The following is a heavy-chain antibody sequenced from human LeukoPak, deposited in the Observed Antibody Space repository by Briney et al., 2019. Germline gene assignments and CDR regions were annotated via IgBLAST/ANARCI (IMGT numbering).Heavy chain of an antibody. V-gene: IGHV1-2*04. CDR3: ARDGGPGIAAAAPNWFDP. J-gene: IGHJ5*02. CDR1: GGTFSSYA. CDR2: INPNSGGT. Sequence: GASVKVSCKASGGTFSSYAISWVRQAPGQGLEWMGWINPNSGGTNYAQKFQGWVTMTRDTSISTAYMELSRLRSDDTAVYYCARDGGPGIAAAAPNWFDPWGQGTLVTVSS. D-gene: IGHD6-13*01.